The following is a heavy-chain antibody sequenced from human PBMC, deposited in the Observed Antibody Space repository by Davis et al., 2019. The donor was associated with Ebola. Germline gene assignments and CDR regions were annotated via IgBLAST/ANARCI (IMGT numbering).Heavy chain of an antibody. J-gene: IGHJ6*02. CDR2: IIPIFGTA. CDR3: AREVSYYGSGSYRPGYYYYGMDV. Sequence: AASVKVSCKASGGTFSSYAISWVRQAPGQGLEWMGGIIPIFGTANYAQKFQGRVTITADESTSTAYMELGSLRSEDTAVYYCAREVSYYGSGSYRPGYYYYGMDVWGQGTTVTVSS. V-gene: IGHV1-69*13. D-gene: IGHD3-10*01. CDR1: GGTFSSYA.